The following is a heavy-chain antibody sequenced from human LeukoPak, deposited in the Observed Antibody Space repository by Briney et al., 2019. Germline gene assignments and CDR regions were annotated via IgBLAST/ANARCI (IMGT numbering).Heavy chain of an antibody. D-gene: IGHD6-19*01. CDR2: IYYSGST. J-gene: IGHJ4*02. CDR1: GGSISSYY. Sequence: TSETLSLTCTVSGGSISSYYWSWIRQPPGKGLEWIGYIYYSGSTNYNPSLKSRVTISVDTSKNQFSRKLSSVTAADTAVYYCATLSQWSSGWYYFDYWGQGTLVTVSS. V-gene: IGHV4-59*08. CDR3: ATLSQWSSGWYYFDY.